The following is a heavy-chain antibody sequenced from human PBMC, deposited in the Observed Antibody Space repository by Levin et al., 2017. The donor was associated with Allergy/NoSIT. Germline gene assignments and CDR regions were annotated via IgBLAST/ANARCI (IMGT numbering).Heavy chain of an antibody. CDR1: GFTFSDHY. V-gene: IGHV3-72*01. Sequence: RSGGSLRLSCVASGFTFSDHYMDWVRQAPGKGLEWVARINHNAEGNSPVYPATVASRSTNSSEETICLIQLQMTGVRAEEAAVYFCVKTCSDGSPFSQHFDFWGRGTLVTVSS. CDR2: INHNAEGNSP. CDR3: VKTCSDGSPFSQHFDF. J-gene: IGHJ2*01. D-gene: IGHD2-15*01.